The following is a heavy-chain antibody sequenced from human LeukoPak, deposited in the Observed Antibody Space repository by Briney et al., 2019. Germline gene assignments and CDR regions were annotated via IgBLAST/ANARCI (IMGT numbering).Heavy chain of an antibody. CDR1: GYTFTDYY. CDR3: ARVRPLAVTGVDWFDP. Sequence: ASVKVSCKASGYTFTDYYMHWVRQAPGQGLEWMGWINPNSGVTNFAQKFQGRVSMTRDTSISTAYMELSRLGSDDTAVYYCARVRPLAVTGVDWFDPWGQGTLVTVSS. CDR2: INPNSGVT. D-gene: IGHD6-19*01. J-gene: IGHJ5*02. V-gene: IGHV1-2*02.